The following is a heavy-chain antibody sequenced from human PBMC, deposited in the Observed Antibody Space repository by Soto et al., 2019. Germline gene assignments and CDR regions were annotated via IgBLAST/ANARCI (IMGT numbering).Heavy chain of an antibody. CDR3: ARQIRVNSVKVFDP. CDR2: IYPGDSDT. V-gene: IGHV5-51*01. CDR1: GYSFTSNW. D-gene: IGHD3-10*01. Sequence: EFVKISFKGSGYSFTSNWIAWVRQMPGKGLEWMGIIYPGDSDTRYSPSFQGQVTISADKSISTAYLQWSSLKASDTAMYYCARQIRVNSVKVFDPWGQGTLVTVSS. J-gene: IGHJ5*02.